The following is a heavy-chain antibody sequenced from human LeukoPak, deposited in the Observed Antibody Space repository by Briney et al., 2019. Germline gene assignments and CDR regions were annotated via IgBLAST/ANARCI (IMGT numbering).Heavy chain of an antibody. Sequence: GGSLRLSCAASGFTFSSYSMSWVRQAPGKGLEWVSSISSSTSYIYYADSVKGRCTISRDNAKNSLYLQMNSLRAEDTAVYYCARDGVYCSSTSCYWDNWFDPWGQGTLVTVSS. D-gene: IGHD2-2*01. J-gene: IGHJ5*02. V-gene: IGHV3-21*01. CDR2: ISSSTSYI. CDR3: ARDGVYCSSTSCYWDNWFDP. CDR1: GFTFSSYS.